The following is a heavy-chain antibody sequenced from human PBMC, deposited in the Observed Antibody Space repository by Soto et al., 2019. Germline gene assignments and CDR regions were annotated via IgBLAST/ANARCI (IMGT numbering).Heavy chain of an antibody. J-gene: IGHJ5*02. Sequence: QVQLQQWGAGLLKPSETLSLTCAVYGGSFSGYYWSWIRQPPGTGLEWIGEINHSGSTNYNPSLKSRVTISVDTSKNQFALKLSSVTAADTAVYYCARVGYGSGSYPSDWFDPWGQGTLVTVSS. CDR1: GGSFSGYY. CDR3: ARVGYGSGSYPSDWFDP. CDR2: INHSGST. V-gene: IGHV4-34*01. D-gene: IGHD3-10*01.